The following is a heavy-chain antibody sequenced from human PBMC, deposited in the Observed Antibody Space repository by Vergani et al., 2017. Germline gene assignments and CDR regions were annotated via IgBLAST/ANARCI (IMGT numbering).Heavy chain of an antibody. CDR2: INPNRGGT. CDR1: GYTFTGYY. Sequence: QVQLVQSGAEVKKPGASVKVSCKAPGYTFTGYYMHWVRQAPGQGLEWMGWINPNRGGTNYAQKFQGRVTMTRDTSISTAYMELSRLRSDGTAVYYCAKDRTQYYGSRSYYPYGSEGTLVTVSS. V-gene: IGHV1-2*02. J-gene: IGHJ4*02. D-gene: IGHD3-10*01. CDR3: AKDRTQYYGSRSYYPY.